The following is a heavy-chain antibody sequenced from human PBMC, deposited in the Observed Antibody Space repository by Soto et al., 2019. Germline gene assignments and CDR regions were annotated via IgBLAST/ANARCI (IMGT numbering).Heavy chain of an antibody. J-gene: IGHJ4*02. CDR3: ARDAYYYGSGSYFAY. Sequence: PGASLRLSSGASGFTFSDYYMSWIRQAPGKGLERVSYISSISSYTNYADSVKGRFTISRDNAKNSLYLQMNILRVEDTAVYYCARDAYYYGSGSYFAYWGQGT. CDR2: ISSISSYT. V-gene: IGHV3-11*05. D-gene: IGHD3-10*01. CDR1: GFTFSDYY.